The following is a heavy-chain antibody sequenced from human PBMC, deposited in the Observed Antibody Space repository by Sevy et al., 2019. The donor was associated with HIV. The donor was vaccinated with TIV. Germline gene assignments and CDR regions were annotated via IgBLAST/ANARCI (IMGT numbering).Heavy chain of an antibody. CDR3: ARHAEYWGGDCYHVDYFDY. J-gene: IGHJ4*02. CDR2: IYPGDSDT. D-gene: IGHD2-21*02. CDR1: GYSFTSYW. Sequence: GESLKISCKGSGYSFTSYWIGWVRQMPGKGLEWMGIIYPGDSDTRYSPSFQGQVTISADKTISTAYLQWSSLKASDTAMYYCARHAEYWGGDCYHVDYFDYWGQGTLVTVSS. V-gene: IGHV5-51*01.